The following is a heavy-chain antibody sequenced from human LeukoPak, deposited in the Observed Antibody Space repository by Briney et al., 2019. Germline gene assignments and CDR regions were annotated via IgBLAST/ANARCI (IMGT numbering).Heavy chain of an antibody. V-gene: IGHV4-34*01. CDR2: INHSGST. Sequence: PSETLSLTCAVYGGSFSGYYWLWIRQPPGKGLEWIGEINHSGSTNYNPSLKSRVTISVDTSKNQFSPKLSSVAAADTAVYYCARGPLKYYYDSSGYWDGYYFDYWGQGTLVTVSS. CDR3: ARGPLKYYYDSSGYWDGYYFDY. J-gene: IGHJ4*02. CDR1: GGSFSGYY. D-gene: IGHD3-22*01.